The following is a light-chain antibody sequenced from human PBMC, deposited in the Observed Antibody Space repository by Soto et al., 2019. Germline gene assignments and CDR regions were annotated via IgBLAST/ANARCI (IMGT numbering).Light chain of an antibody. J-gene: IGKJ1*01. CDR1: QSILFTSNNKNY. V-gene: IGKV4-1*01. CDR2: WAS. CDR3: QQYYSTPRT. Sequence: DIVMTQSPDSLAVSLGGRATINCKSSQSILFTSNNKNYLAWYQQKPGQPPKLLIYWASTRESGVPDRFSGSGSATDFTLTISSLQAEDVAVYYCQQYYSTPRTFGQGTKV.